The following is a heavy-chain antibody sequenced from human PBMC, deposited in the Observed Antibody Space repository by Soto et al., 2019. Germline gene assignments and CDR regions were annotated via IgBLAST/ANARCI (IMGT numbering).Heavy chain of an antibody. Sequence: PGGSLRLSCAASGFTFSSYEMNWVRQAPGKGLEWVSYISSSGSTIYYADSVKGRFTISRDNAKNSLYLQMNSLRAEDTAVYYCARGGERFGESYGMDVWGKGTTVTVS. J-gene: IGHJ6*04. V-gene: IGHV3-48*03. CDR1: GFTFSSYE. CDR2: ISSSGSTI. CDR3: ARGGERFGESYGMDV. D-gene: IGHD3-10*01.